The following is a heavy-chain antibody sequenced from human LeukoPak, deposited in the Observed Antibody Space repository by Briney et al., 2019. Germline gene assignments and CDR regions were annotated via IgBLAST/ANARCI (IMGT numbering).Heavy chain of an antibody. CDR3: AREGGFYRPLDY. V-gene: IGHV4-59*12. D-gene: IGHD3-3*01. Sequence: SETLSLTCTVSGGSISNYYWSWIRQPPGKGLEWIGYIYYSGSTNYNPSLESRLTMSVDVSENQVSLKLTSVTAADTAVYYCAREGGFYRPLDYSGQGTLVTVSS. CDR1: GGSISNYY. CDR2: IYYSGST. J-gene: IGHJ4*02.